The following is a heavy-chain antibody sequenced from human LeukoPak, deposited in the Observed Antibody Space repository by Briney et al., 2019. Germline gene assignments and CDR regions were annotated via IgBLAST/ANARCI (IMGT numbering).Heavy chain of an antibody. CDR3: ALDGMAV. J-gene: IGHJ6*02. Sequence: GGSLRLSCAASGFTFSSYAMSWVRQAPGKGLEWVSGISGSGGSADYADSVKGRFTISRDNSKKTLYLQMNSLGAEDTAVYYCALDGMAVWGQGTTVTVSS. CDR1: GFTFSSYA. CDR2: ISGSGGSA. V-gene: IGHV3-23*01.